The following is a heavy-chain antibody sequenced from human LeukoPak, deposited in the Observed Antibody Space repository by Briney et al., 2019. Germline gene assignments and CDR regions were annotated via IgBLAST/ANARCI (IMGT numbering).Heavy chain of an antibody. CDR1: GGSISSYY. V-gene: IGHV4-59*12. CDR3: ARDTHTAKNWFDP. Sequence: SETLSLTCTVSGGSISSYYWSWIRQPPGKGLEWIGYIYYSGSTNYNPSLKSRVTISVDTSKNQFSLKLSSVTAADTAVYYCARDTHTAKNWFDPWGQGTLVTVSS. CDR2: IYYSGST. J-gene: IGHJ5*02. D-gene: IGHD5-18*01.